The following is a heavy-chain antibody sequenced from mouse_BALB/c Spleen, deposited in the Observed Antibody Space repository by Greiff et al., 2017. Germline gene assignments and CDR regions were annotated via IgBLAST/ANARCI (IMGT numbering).Heavy chain of an antibody. CDR2: ISYSGST. Sequence: EVQLVESGPSLVKPSQTLSLTCSVTGDSITSGYWNWIRKFPGNKLEYMGYISYSGSTYYNPSLKSRISITRDTSKNQYYLQLNSVATEDTATYYCARYDEYNVDYYAMDYWGQGTSVTVSS. CDR1: GDSITSGY. CDR3: ARYDEYNVDYYAMDY. J-gene: IGHJ4*01. V-gene: IGHV3-8*02. D-gene: IGHD5-1*01.